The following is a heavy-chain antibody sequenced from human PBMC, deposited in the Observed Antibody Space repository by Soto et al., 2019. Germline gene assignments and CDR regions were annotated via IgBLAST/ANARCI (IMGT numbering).Heavy chain of an antibody. D-gene: IGHD2-2*03. Sequence: GASVKVSCKASGYTFTDFGLIWVRQAPGEGPEWMGWVSAYNGNTNYAQKLQGRVTMTRDTSTSTAYMELRSLRSDDTAMYYCAREMPGYCSNSACLPGYWGQGTLVTVSS. V-gene: IGHV1-18*01. J-gene: IGHJ4*02. CDR2: VSAYNGNT. CDR3: AREMPGYCSNSACLPGY. CDR1: GYTFTDFG.